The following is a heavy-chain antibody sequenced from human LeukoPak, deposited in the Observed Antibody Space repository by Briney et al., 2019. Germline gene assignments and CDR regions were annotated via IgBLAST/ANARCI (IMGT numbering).Heavy chain of an antibody. Sequence: PSETLSLTCTVSGGSISRYYWNWIRQPPGKGLEWIGYIYYSGSTNYNPSLKSRVTISVDTSKNQFSLKLSSVTAADTAVYYCARLSPWVRGVYYGMDVWGQGTTVTVSS. J-gene: IGHJ6*02. CDR1: GGSISRYY. CDR2: IYYSGST. V-gene: IGHV4-59*08. CDR3: ARLSPWVRGVYYGMDV. D-gene: IGHD3-10*01.